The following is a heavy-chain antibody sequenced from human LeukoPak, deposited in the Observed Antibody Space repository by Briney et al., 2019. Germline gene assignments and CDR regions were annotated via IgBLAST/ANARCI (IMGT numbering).Heavy chain of an antibody. D-gene: IGHD2-2*02. CDR1: GFTFSSYA. CDR2: ISGSGGST. V-gene: IGHV3-23*01. Sequence: GGSLRLSCAASGFTFSSYAMSWVRQAPGKGLEWVSAISGSGGSTYYADSVKGRFTISRDNSKNALYLQMNSLRAEDTAVYYCAKGGSHGGQLGYCSSTSCYMGTQDYYYMDVWGKGTTVTVSS. CDR3: AKGGSHGGQLGYCSSTSCYMGTQDYYYMDV. J-gene: IGHJ6*03.